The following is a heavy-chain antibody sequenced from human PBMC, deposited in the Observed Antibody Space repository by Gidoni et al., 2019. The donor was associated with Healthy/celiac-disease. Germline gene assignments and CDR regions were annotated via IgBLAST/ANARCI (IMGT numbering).Heavy chain of an antibody. J-gene: IGHJ4*02. V-gene: IGHV4-39*01. CDR1: GGSISSSSYY. D-gene: IGHD7-27*01. CDR3: ARTGFSTATNGAPARY. Sequence: QLQLQESGPGLVKPSETLSLTCTVSGGSISSSSYYWGWIRQPPGKGLEWIGSIYYSGSTYYNPSLKSRVTISVDTSKNQFSLKLSSVTAADTAVYYCARTGFSTATNGAPARYWGQGTLVTVSS. CDR2: IYYSGST.